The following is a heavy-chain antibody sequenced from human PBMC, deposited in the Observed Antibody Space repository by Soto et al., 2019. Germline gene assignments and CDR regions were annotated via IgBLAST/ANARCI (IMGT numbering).Heavy chain of an antibody. CDR3: ARDGAYCGGDCYSLWYFDL. D-gene: IGHD2-21*02. V-gene: IGHV3-74*01. CDR1: GLTFSNYW. CDR2: IHRDGTST. Sequence: EVQLVESGGGLVQPGGSLRLSCEASGLTFSNYWMHWVRQAPGKGLVWVSRIHRDGTSTSYADSVKGRFTISRDNAKNTLYLQMNSLRAEYTAVYSCARDGAYCGGDCYSLWYFDLWGRGPLVTVSS. J-gene: IGHJ2*01.